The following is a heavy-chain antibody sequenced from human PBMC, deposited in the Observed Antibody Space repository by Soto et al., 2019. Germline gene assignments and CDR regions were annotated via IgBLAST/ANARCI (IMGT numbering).Heavy chain of an antibody. CDR2: ISAYNGNT. Sequence: ASVKVSCKASGYTFTSYGISWVRQAPGLGLEWMGWISAYNGNTNYAQKLQGRVTMTTDTSTSTAYMELRSLRSDDTAVYYCATRPSYGSGSYYFDYWGQGTLVTVSS. J-gene: IGHJ4*02. CDR1: GYTFTSYG. CDR3: ATRPSYGSGSYYFDY. V-gene: IGHV1-18*01. D-gene: IGHD3-10*01.